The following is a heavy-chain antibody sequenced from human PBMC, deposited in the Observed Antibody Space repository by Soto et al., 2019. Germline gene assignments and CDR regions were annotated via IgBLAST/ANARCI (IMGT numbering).Heavy chain of an antibody. CDR2: INPNSGGT. D-gene: IGHD3-10*01. J-gene: IGHJ6*02. V-gene: IGHV1-2*04. CDR1: GYTFTVYY. Sequence: ASVKLSCKASGYTFTVYYMHWVLQAPGQGLEWMGWINPNSGGTNYAQKFQGWVTMTRDTSISTAYMELSRLRSDDTAVYYCARGGDLWFGESALEYYYGMDGWGQGTTVTVS. CDR3: ARGGDLWFGESALEYYYGMDG.